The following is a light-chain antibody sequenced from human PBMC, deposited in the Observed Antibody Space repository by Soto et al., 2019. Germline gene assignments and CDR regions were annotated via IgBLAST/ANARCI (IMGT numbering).Light chain of an antibody. Sequence: ESVLTQSPATLSSSPGERVPLSCRASQSVNSYLAWYQQKPGQAPRLLLYNASNSATGIPARFSGSGSGTDFPLSISSLEPEDVAVYYCQQRGNWPRITFGQGTRLEMK. CDR1: QSVNSY. V-gene: IGKV3-11*01. CDR2: NAS. J-gene: IGKJ5*01. CDR3: QQRGNWPRIT.